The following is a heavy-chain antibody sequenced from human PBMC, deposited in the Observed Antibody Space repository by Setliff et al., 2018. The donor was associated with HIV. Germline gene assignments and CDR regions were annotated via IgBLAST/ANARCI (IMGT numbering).Heavy chain of an antibody. CDR3: ARAGGASCSYWGCHDILTGKYNDYYYYMDV. V-gene: IGHV1-8*01. D-gene: IGHD3-9*01. CDR1: GYSFTSYD. J-gene: IGHJ6*03. CDR2: MNPKSGNT. Sequence: ASVKVSCKASGYSFTSYDVNWVRQATGQGLEWMGWMNPKSGNTGYAQRFQGRVTMTRNTSISTAYMELNSLRSEDTAVYYCARAGGASCSYWGCHDILTGKYNDYYYYMDVWGKGTTVTVSS.